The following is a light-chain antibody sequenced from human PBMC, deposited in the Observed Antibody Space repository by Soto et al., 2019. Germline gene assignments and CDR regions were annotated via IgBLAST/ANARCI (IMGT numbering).Light chain of an antibody. CDR2: RNH. V-gene: IGLV1-47*01. J-gene: IGLJ1*01. Sequence: QSVLTQPPSAPGTPGQTVTISCSGSSSNIESNYVYWYQQVPGTAPKLLIYRNHQRPSGVPDRFSGSKSGTSGSLAISGLRSEDDADYYCATWDDNLRGYIFGPGTKLTVL. CDR3: ATWDDNLRGYI. CDR1: SSNIESNY.